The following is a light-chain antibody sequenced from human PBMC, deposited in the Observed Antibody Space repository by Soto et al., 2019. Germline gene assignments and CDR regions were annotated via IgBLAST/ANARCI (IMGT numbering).Light chain of an antibody. Sequence: EIVLTQSPATLSLSPGERATLSCRASQSVSSFFAWYQQKRGQAPRLLIYDASKRATGIPVRFSGSGSGTDFTLTISSLEPEDFAVYYCQQRLNWPLTFGGGTTVEIK. J-gene: IGKJ4*01. CDR1: QSVSSF. CDR2: DAS. CDR3: QQRLNWPLT. V-gene: IGKV3-11*01.